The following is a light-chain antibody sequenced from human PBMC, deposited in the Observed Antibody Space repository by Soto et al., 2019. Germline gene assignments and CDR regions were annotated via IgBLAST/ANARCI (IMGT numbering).Light chain of an antibody. CDR1: TSNIGAGFD. V-gene: IGLV1-40*01. Sequence: QSVLTQPPSVSGAPGQRVTISCTGNTSNIGAGFDVHWYQKLPGTAPKLLIYGNSNRPSGVPDRFSGSKSGTSASLAITGLQAEDEADYYFQSYDSSLVIFGGGTKLTVL. J-gene: IGLJ2*01. CDR2: GNS. CDR3: QSYDSSLVI.